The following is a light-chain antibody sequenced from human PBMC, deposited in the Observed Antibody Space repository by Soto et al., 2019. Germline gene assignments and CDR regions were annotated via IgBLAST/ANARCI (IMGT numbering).Light chain of an antibody. CDR3: QQYGSSPPWT. CDR1: QSVSSY. CDR2: GAS. J-gene: IGKJ1*01. Sequence: EIVLTQSQDTLSLSPGERATLSCLASQSVSSYLAWYQQKPGQAPRLLIYGASSRATGIPDRFSGSGSGTDFTLTISRLEPEDFAVYYCQQYGSSPPWTFGQGTKVDIK. V-gene: IGKV3-20*01.